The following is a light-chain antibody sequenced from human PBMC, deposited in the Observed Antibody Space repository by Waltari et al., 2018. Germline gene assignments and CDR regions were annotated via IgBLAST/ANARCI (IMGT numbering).Light chain of an antibody. J-gene: IGKJ1*01. CDR2: WAS. Sequence: DIVMTQSPDSLAVSLGERATINCPSSQSVLYSSNNKNYLVWYQQKPGQPPKLLIYWASTRESGVPDRFSGSGSGTDFTLTISSLRAEDVAVYYCQQYYSTPWTFGQGTKVEIK. CDR3: QQYYSTPWT. V-gene: IGKV4-1*01. CDR1: QSVLYSSNNKNY.